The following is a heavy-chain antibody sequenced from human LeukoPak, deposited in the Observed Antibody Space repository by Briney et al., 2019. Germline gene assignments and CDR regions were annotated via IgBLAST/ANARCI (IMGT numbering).Heavy chain of an antibody. Sequence: GGSLRLSCAASGFTFSRKVMHWVRQAPGKGLEWVAIIRYDGGNEYYADSVKGRFTISRDNSKNTLYLQMNSLRAEDTAVYYCAKDGVATTYFDYWGQGALVTVSS. D-gene: IGHD1-7*01. CDR1: GFTFSRKV. V-gene: IGHV3-30*02. J-gene: IGHJ4*02. CDR2: IRYDGGNE. CDR3: AKDGVATTYFDY.